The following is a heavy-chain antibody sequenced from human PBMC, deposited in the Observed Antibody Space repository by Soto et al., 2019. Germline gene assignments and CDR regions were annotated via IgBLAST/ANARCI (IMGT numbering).Heavy chain of an antibody. J-gene: IGHJ4*02. CDR1: GYTFTSYY. D-gene: IGHD3-3*01. V-gene: IGHV1-46*01. CDR3: ASSSKNDFWSGYLVY. CDR2: INPSGGST. Sequence: ASVKVSCKASGYTFTSYYMHWVRQAPRQGLEWMGIINPSGGSTSYAQKFQGRVTMTRDTSTSTVYMELSSLRSEDTAVYYCASSSKNDFWSGYLVYWGQGTLVTVSS.